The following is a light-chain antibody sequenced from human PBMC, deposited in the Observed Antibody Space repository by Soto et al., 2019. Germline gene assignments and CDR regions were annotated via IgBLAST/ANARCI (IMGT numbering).Light chain of an antibody. CDR2: AVT. CDR1: SSDVGGYNY. CDR3: CSYAGSYTHYV. V-gene: IGLV2-11*01. Sequence: QSALTQPRSVSGSPGQSVTISCTGTSSDVGGYNYVSWYQQYPGKAPKVMIYAVTKRPSGVPDRISGSKSGNTASLTISGLQAEDEADYYCCSYAGSYTHYVFGTGTKPPS. J-gene: IGLJ1*01.